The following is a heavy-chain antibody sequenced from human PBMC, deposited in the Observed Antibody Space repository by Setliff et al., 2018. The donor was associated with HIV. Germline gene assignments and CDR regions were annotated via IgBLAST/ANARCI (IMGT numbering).Heavy chain of an antibody. V-gene: IGHV2-5*01. CDR1: GFSLSTSGVG. D-gene: IGHD3-9*01. J-gene: IGHJ4*02. CDR3: AHTPVSRNQYFFDY. CDR2: IYWNNNK. Sequence: SGPTLVNPTPTLTLTCTFSGFSLSTSGVGVGWIRQPPGKALEWLGVIYWNNNKYYRPSLGSRLTVTRDASKNQVVLTMTNMDPLDTATYFCAHTPVSRNQYFFDYWGQGTLVTVSS.